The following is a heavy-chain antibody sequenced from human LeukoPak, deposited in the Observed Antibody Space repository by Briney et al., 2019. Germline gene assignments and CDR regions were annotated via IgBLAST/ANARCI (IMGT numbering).Heavy chain of an antibody. Sequence: GGSLRLSCAASGFTFSDYYMSWIRQAPGKGLEWVSYISSSGSTIYYADSVKGRFTISRDTSENMLYLQMKTLRAEDTAVYFCVYSGDYWFDNWGQGTLVTVSS. CDR3: VYSGDYWFDN. D-gene: IGHD1-26*01. J-gene: IGHJ4*02. CDR2: ISSSGSTI. CDR1: GFTFSDYY. V-gene: IGHV3-11*01.